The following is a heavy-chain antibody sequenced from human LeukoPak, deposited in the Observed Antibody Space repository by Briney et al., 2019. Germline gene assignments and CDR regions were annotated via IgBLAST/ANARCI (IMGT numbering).Heavy chain of an antibody. D-gene: IGHD1-26*01. CDR1: GFTFANSW. CDR2: IKQDGSKK. CDR3: TRDTIGSLDY. V-gene: IGHV3-7*01. Sequence: GGSPRLSCAASGFTFANSWMAWVRQAPGKGLEWVANIKQDGSKKHYADSLKGRFTISRDNPKNSLFLQMNNLRADDTAIYYCTRDTIGSLDYWGQGILVTVAS. J-gene: IGHJ4*02.